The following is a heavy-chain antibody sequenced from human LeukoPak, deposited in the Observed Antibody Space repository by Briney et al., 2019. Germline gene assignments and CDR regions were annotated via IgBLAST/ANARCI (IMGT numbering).Heavy chain of an antibody. J-gene: IGHJ3*02. D-gene: IGHD3-22*01. CDR1: GFTFSNYW. V-gene: IGHV3-74*01. Sequence: GGSLRLSCAASGFTFSNYWMHWVRQAPGKGLVWVSRIDGDGSSTSYADSVKGRFTISRDNSKNTLYLQMNSLRAEDTAVYYCAKGGAYYYDSSGYFSIWGQGTMVTVSS. CDR2: IDGDGSST. CDR3: AKGGAYYYDSSGYFSI.